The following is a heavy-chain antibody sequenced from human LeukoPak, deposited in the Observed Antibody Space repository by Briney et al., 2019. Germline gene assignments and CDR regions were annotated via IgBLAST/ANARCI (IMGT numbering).Heavy chain of an antibody. CDR2: IKPSGTET. J-gene: IGHJ4*02. Sequence: GGSLRLSCAASGFTISTYWMTWVRQAPGKGLEWVANIKPSGTETYYGDPVKGRFTISRDNAKNLLYLQMSSLRAEDTAVYSCGRFGDEAGIDNWGQGTLVTVSS. D-gene: IGHD3-10*01. CDR1: GFTISTYW. CDR3: GRFGDEAGIDN. V-gene: IGHV3-7*01.